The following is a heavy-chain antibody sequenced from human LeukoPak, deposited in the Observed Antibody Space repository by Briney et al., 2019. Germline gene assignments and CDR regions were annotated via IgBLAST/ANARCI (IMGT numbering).Heavy chain of an antibody. J-gene: IGHJ4*02. D-gene: IGHD3-22*01. CDR3: ARGRAYGYVSSPPGAFADY. V-gene: IGHV4-31*03. Sequence: SETLSLTCTVSGVSISSGGYYWSWIRQHPGKGLEWIGHINYSGNTYYSPSLQSRGTISLDRSKNQFSLKLSSVTAADTAVYYCARGRAYGYVSSPPGAFADYWGQGALVTVTS. CDR2: INYSGNT. CDR1: GVSISSGGYY.